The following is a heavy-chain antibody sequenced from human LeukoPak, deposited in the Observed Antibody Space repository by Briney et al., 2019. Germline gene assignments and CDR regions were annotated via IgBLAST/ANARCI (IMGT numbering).Heavy chain of an antibody. CDR2: INPNAGTT. Sequence: ASVKVSCKASGYTFTSYYMHWVRQAPGQGLEWMGIINPNAGTTSYAQKFQGRVTVTRDTSTSTVYMELSSLRSEDTAVYYCARDLSGGKLQYFDWLPPDYWGQGTLVTVSS. CDR1: GYTFTSYY. D-gene: IGHD3-9*01. V-gene: IGHV1-46*01. J-gene: IGHJ4*02. CDR3: ARDLSGGKLQYFDWLPPDY.